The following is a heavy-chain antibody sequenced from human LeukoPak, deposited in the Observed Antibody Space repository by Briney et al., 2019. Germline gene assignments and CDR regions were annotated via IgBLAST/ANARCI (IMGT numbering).Heavy chain of an antibody. CDR3: ARDLTATYYDFWSGYRHAFDI. CDR1: GYIFTGYY. D-gene: IGHD3-3*01. J-gene: IGHJ3*02. Sequence: ASVKVSCKASGYIFTGYYMHWVRQAPGQGLEWMGWINPNSGDTNYAQKFQGRVTMSRDTSISTAYMELSRLRSDDTAVYYCARDLTATYYDFWSGYRHAFDIWGQGTMVTVSS. CDR2: INPNSGDT. V-gene: IGHV1-2*02.